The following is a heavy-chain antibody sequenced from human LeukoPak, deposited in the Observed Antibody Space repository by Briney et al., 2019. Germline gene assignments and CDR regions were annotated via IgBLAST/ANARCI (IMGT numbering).Heavy chain of an antibody. V-gene: IGHV4-34*01. CDR2: INHSGST. Sequence: KPSETLSLTCAVYGGSFSGYYWSWIRQPPGKGLEWIGEINHSGSTNYNPSLKSRVTISVDTSKNQFSLKLSSVTAADTAVYYCARDWGKNWFDPWGQGTLVTVSS. D-gene: IGHD3-16*01. CDR1: GGSFSGYY. CDR3: ARDWGKNWFDP. J-gene: IGHJ5*02.